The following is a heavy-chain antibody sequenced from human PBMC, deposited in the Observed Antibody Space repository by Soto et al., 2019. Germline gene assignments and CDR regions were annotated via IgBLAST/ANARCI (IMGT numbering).Heavy chain of an antibody. D-gene: IGHD4-4*01. V-gene: IGHV1-69*06. J-gene: IGHJ6*02. Sequence: QVQLVQSGAEVKKPGSSVKVSCKASGGTFSSYAISWVRQAPGQGLEWMGGIIPIFGTANYAQKFQGRVTITADKSTSKAYMELSSLRSEDTAVYYCARGEGGTTVTIYYYYGMDVWGQGTTVTVSS. CDR2: IIPIFGTA. CDR1: GGTFSSYA. CDR3: ARGEGGTTVTIYYYYGMDV.